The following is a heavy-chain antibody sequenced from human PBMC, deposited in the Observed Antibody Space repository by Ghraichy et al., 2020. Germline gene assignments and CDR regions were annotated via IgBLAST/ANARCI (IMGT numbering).Heavy chain of an antibody. CDR3: ARGLKYGDYNYYGMDV. J-gene: IGHJ6*02. D-gene: IGHD4-17*01. CDR2: IGTAGDP. CDR1: GFTFSSYD. V-gene: IGHV3-13*05. Sequence: GGSLRLSCAASGFTFSSYDMHWVRQATGKGLEWVSAIGTAGDPYYPGSVKGRFTISRENAKNSLYLQMNSLRAGDTAVYYCARGLKYGDYNYYGMDVWGQGTTVTVSS.